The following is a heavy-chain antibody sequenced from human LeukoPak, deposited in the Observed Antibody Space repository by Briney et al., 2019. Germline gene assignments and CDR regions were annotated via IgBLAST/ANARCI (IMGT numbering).Heavy chain of an antibody. Sequence: GESLKISCQGSGYSLTSNWIGWVRQLPGKGLEWMGIIYPGDSDTRYSPSFQGQVTISADKSISTAYLQWTSLKASYTAVYYWTRGEGIYCSGDSCYTRRLEYWGQGTLVTVSS. D-gene: IGHD2-15*01. CDR1: GYSLTSNW. J-gene: IGHJ4*02. CDR2: IYPGDSDT. V-gene: IGHV5-51*01. CDR3: TRGEGIYCSGDSCYTRRLEY.